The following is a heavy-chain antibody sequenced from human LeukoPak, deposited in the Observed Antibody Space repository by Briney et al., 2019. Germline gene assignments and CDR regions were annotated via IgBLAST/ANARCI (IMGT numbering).Heavy chain of an antibody. D-gene: IGHD3-9*01. CDR2: ISGSGGST. CDR3: AKDPYDISYYFDY. V-gene: IGHV3-23*01. J-gene: IGHJ4*02. Sequence: GGSQRLSCAASGITIRSSGMSWVRQAPGKGLEWVSAISGSGGSTYYADSVKGRFTISRDNSKNTLYLQMNSLRAEDTAVYYCAKDPYDISYYFDYWGQGTLVTVSS. CDR1: GITIRSSG.